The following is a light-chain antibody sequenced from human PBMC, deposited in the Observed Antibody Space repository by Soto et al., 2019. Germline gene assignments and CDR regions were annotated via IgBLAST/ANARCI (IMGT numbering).Light chain of an antibody. Sequence: DIVLTQSPDTLSLSPGESATLSCRASQSLARYLAWYQQKPGQAPRLLIYDASHRATGIPVRFSGSGSDSDFTLTISSLEPEDFAVYYCQQYHTSPLSFGQGTKVEIK. CDR1: QSLARY. V-gene: IGKV3-11*01. J-gene: IGKJ1*01. CDR2: DAS. CDR3: QQYHTSPLS.